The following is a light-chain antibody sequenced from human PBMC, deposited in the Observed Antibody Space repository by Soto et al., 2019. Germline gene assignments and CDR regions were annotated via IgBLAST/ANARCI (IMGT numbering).Light chain of an antibody. J-gene: IGKJ1*01. Sequence: DIQMTQSPSSLSASVGDRVTITCRASQSISSYLNWYQQKPGKAPKLLIYAASILQSGVPSRFSGSGSGTDFTLTISSLQPEDVATYYCQQSYSTPRTFGQGTKVEIK. CDR2: AAS. CDR1: QSISSY. V-gene: IGKV1-39*01. CDR3: QQSYSTPRT.